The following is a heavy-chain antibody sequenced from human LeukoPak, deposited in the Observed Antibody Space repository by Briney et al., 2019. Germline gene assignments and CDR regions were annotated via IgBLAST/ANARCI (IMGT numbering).Heavy chain of an antibody. V-gene: IGHV1-69*11. CDR3: ARGGAPGAFDI. CDR2: IIPILGTA. CDR1: GGTFSSYA. Sequence: GSSVKVSCKASGGTFSSYAISWVRQAPGQGLEWMGRIIPILGTANYAQKFQGRVTITTDESTSTAYMELSSLRSEDTAVYYCARGGAPGAFDIWGQGTMVTVSS. J-gene: IGHJ3*02.